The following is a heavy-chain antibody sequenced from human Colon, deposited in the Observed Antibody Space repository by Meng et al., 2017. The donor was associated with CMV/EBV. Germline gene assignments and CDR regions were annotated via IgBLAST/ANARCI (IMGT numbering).Heavy chain of an antibody. CDR2: IKRKSDGGTL. J-gene: IGHJ4*02. CDR1: GFTFSNAW. V-gene: IGHV3-15*01. D-gene: IGHD3-10*01. Sequence: AFGFTFSNAWMSWVRKAPGKGLEWVGRIKRKSDGGTLDYAAPVKGRFSISRDDAKNTLYLEMNSLKIEDTAVYYCSAGAGMSDTDYWGQGTLVTVSS. CDR3: SAGAGMSDTDY.